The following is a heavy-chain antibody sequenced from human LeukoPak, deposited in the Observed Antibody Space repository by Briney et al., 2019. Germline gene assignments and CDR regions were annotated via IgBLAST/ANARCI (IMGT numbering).Heavy chain of an antibody. J-gene: IGHJ3*02. D-gene: IGHD3-9*01. CDR3: AKDWYYDILTGYYRSPDAFDI. Sequence: GGSLRLSCAASGFTFSSYAMSWVRQAPGKGLEWVSAISGSGGSTYYADSVKGRFTISRDNSKNTLYLQMNSLRAEDTAVYYCAKDWYYDILTGYYRSPDAFDIWGQGTMVTVSS. CDR2: ISGSGGST. V-gene: IGHV3-23*01. CDR1: GFTFSSYA.